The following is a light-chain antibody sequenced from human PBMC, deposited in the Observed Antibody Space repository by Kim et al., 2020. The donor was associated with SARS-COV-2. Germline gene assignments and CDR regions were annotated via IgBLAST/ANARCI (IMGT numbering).Light chain of an antibody. CDR3: SSYTSSSTLV. CDR2: DVS. CDR1: SSDVGGYNY. V-gene: IGLV2-14*03. J-gene: IGLJ3*02. Sequence: GQSMTMSSNATSSDVGGYNYVSWDQKNPGKAPKIMIYDVSNRPSGVSNRFSGSKSGNTASLTISGLQAENESDYYCSSYTSSSTLVLGGGTKMT.